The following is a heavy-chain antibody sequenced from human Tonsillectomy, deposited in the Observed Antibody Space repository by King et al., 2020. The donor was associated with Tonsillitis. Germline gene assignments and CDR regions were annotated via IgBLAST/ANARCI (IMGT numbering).Heavy chain of an antibody. CDR3: AREGATTYFDY. V-gene: IGHV3-30-3*01. Sequence: VQLVESGGGVVQPGRSLRLSCAASGFTFSTYAMHWVRRAPGKGLEWVAVISYDGGNKYYADSVKGRFTISRDNSKNTLYLQMNSLRAEDTAVYYCAREGATTYFDYWGQGTLVTVSS. J-gene: IGHJ4*02. CDR2: ISYDGGNK. CDR1: GFTFSTYA. D-gene: IGHD1-26*01.